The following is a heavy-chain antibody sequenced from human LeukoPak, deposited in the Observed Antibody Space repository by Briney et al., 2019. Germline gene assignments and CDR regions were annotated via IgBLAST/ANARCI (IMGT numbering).Heavy chain of an antibody. CDR2: IHESGST. V-gene: IGHV4-4*02. CDR1: GVSISSNNW. Sequence: SGTLSLTCAVPGVSISSNNWWSWVRQPPGKALERIGEIHESGSTNYNPSLKSRVTISVDKSKDQFSLKLSSVTAADTAVYYCARHEGFSQKDWGQGTQVAVA. J-gene: IGHJ4*02. CDR3: ARHEGFSQKD.